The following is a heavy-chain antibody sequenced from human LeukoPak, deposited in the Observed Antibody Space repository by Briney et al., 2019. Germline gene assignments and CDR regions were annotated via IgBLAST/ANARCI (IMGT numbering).Heavy chain of an antibody. CDR1: GFSLSNYG. Sequence: GGSLRLSCAASGFSLSNYGMHWVRQAPGKGLEWVSVISYDGSNQYYGDSVKGRFTISRDNSKNTVYLQMNSLRAEDTAVYFCARGRLGMDVWGQGTTVTVSS. CDR3: ARGRLGMDV. J-gene: IGHJ6*02. V-gene: IGHV3-30*03. CDR2: ISYDGSNQ.